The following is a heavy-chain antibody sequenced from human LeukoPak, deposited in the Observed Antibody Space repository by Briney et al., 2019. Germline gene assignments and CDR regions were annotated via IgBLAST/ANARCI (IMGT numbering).Heavy chain of an antibody. V-gene: IGHV3-23*01. D-gene: IGHD4-17*01. CDR2: ISGSGGST. CDR3: AKVDYGDYYFDY. CDR1: GFTFSSYA. Sequence: GGSLRLSCAASGFTFSSYAMSWVRQAPGKGLEWVSAISGSGGSTYYADSVKGRFTISRDSSKNTLYLQMNSLRAEDTAVYYCAKVDYGDYYFDYWGQGTLVTVSS. J-gene: IGHJ4*02.